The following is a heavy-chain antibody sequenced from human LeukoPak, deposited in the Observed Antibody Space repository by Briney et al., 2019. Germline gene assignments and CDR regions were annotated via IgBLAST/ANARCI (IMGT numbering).Heavy chain of an antibody. CDR1: GFTFSSYA. Sequence: GGSLRLSCAASGFTFSSYAMSWVRQAPGKGLEWVSYISSSSSTIYYADSVKGRFTISRDNAKNSLYLQMNSLRAEDTAVYYCARDRAAARSDAFDIWGQGTMVTVSS. CDR2: ISSSSSTI. J-gene: IGHJ3*02. V-gene: IGHV3-48*01. D-gene: IGHD6-6*01. CDR3: ARDRAAARSDAFDI.